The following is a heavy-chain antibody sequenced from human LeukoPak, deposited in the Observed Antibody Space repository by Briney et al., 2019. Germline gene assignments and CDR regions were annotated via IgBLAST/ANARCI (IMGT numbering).Heavy chain of an antibody. D-gene: IGHD1-26*01. J-gene: IGHJ4*02. Sequence: PGGSLRLSCAASGFTFSGYAMSWVRQAPGKGLEWVSVISGSGGSTYYADSVKGRFTISRDNSKNTLYLQMNSLRAEDTAVYYCARDLSWDLVPYLWGQGTLVTVSS. CDR2: ISGSGGST. CDR3: ARDLSWDLVPYL. V-gene: IGHV3-23*01. CDR1: GFTFSGYA.